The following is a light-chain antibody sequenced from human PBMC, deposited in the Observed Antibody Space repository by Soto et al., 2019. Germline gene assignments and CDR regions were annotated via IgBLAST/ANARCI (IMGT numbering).Light chain of an antibody. CDR2: AAL. CDR1: QGIHNS. V-gene: IGKV1-27*01. Sequence: DVQMTQSPSSLSASAGDRVTITCRASQGIHNSLAWYQQKPGKPPKLLMYAALTVQQCVPSRFSASVYGTEFTFTISNLQPEDVATYYYQKYASVLRTFGGGTTVEIK. CDR3: QKYASVLRT. J-gene: IGKJ4*01.